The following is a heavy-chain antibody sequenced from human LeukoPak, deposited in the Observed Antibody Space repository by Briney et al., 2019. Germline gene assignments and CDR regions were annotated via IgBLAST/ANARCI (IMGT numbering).Heavy chain of an antibody. J-gene: IGHJ4*02. CDR1: GFTFSSYS. CDR3: ARDKGGGGSPTRAGGYFDY. V-gene: IGHV3-21*01. CDR2: ISSSSSYI. Sequence: GGSLRLSCAASGFTFSSYSMNWVRQAPGKGLEWVSSISSSSSYIYYADSVKGRFTISRDNAKNSLHLQMNSLRAEDTAVYYCARDKGGGGSPTRAGGYFDYWGQGTLVAVSS. D-gene: IGHD2-15*01.